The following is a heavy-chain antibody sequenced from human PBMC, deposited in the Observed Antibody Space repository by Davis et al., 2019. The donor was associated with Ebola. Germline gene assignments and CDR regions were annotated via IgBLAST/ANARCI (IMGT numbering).Heavy chain of an antibody. J-gene: IGHJ5*02. CDR3: ARGKTVAGTRGLSWFDP. CDR1: GYMFTTYA. CDR2: INAGNGDT. Sequence: AASATLSCQASGYMFTTYATHWVRQAPGQRLEGMGWINAGNGDTKSSQKFQGRVTITRDTSASTAYMELTSLRSEDTAVFFCARGKTVAGTRGLSWFDPWGPGTLVTVSS. V-gene: IGHV1-3*01. D-gene: IGHD6-19*01.